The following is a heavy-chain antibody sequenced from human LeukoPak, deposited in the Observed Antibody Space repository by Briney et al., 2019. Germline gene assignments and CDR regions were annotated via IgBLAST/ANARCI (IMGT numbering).Heavy chain of an antibody. CDR3: ARGKYCSSTSCPAPLDY. V-gene: IGHV4-34*01. J-gene: IGHJ4*02. CDR2: INHSGST. CDR1: GGSFSGYY. D-gene: IGHD2-2*01. Sequence: SETLSLTCAVYGGSFSGYYWSWIRQPPGEGLEWIGEINHSGSTNYNPSLKSRVTISVDTSKNQFSLKLSSVTAADTAVYYCARGKYCSSTSCPAPLDYWGQGTLVTVSS.